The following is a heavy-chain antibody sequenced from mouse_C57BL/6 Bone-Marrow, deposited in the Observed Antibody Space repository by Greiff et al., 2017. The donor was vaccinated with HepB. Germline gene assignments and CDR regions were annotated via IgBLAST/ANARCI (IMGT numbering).Heavy chain of an antibody. V-gene: IGHV1-54*01. CDR2: INPGSGGT. D-gene: IGHD2-5*01. CDR3: ARRGYYSNDHWYFDV. J-gene: IGHJ1*03. Sequence: VQLQQSGAELVRPGTSVKVSCKASGYAFTNYLIEWVKQRPGQGLEWIGVINPGSGGTNYNEKFKGKATLTADKSSSTAYMQLSSLTSEDSAVYFCARRGYYSNDHWYFDVWGTGTTVTGAS. CDR1: GYAFTNYL.